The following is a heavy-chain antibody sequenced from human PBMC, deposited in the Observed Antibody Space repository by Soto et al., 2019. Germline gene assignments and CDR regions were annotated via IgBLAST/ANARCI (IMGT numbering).Heavy chain of an antibody. J-gene: IGHJ4*02. CDR3: ARRNLFDY. V-gene: IGHV3-7*01. CDR2: IKYDGSAK. CDR1: GFTFSDYW. Sequence: EVQLVESGGGLVQPGGSLRLSCAASGFTFSDYWMSWVRQAPGKGLECVASIKYDGSAKYYVDSVKGRFTISRDNAKNSFYLQMNSLRVEDTAVYYCARRNLFDYWGQGTLVTVYS. D-gene: IGHD1-1*01.